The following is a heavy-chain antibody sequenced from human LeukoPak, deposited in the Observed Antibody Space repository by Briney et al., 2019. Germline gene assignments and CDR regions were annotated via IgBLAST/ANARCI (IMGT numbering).Heavy chain of an antibody. CDR2: INSDGSST. J-gene: IGHJ4*02. V-gene: IGHV3-74*01. CDR3: ARDYSIISSVGFYFDN. CDR1: GFTFSGYW. Sequence: GGSLRLSCAASGFTFSGYWMHWVRQAPGKGLVWVSRINSDGSSTSYADSVKGRFTISRDNAKNTLYLQMNSLRAEDTAVYYCARDYSIISSVGFYFDNWGQGSLVTVSS. D-gene: IGHD2-21*01.